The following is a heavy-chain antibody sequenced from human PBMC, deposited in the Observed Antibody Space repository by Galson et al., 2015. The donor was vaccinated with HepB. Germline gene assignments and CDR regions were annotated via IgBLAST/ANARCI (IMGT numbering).Heavy chain of an antibody. V-gene: IGHV3-49*03. CDR1: GFTFGDYA. CDR2: IRSKAYGGTT. J-gene: IGHJ6*02. Sequence: SLRLSCAASGFTFGDYAMSWFRQAPGKGLEWVGFIRSKAYGGTTEYAASVKGRFTISRDDSKSIAYLQMNSLKTEDTAVYYCTRAQLELRLGDYYYYGMDVWGQGTTVTVSS. D-gene: IGHD1-7*01. CDR3: TRAQLELRLGDYYYYGMDV.